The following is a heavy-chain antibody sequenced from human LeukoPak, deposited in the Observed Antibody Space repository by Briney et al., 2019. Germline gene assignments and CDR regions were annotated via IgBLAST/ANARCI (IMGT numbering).Heavy chain of an antibody. Sequence: SGGSLRLSCAASGFPFSSYAMSWVRQAPGKGLEWVSSIISSGGVTYYADSVKGRFTISRDNSKNTVHLQMNSLRAEDTAMYYCARRAGDYSHPYDYWGQGTLVTVSS. D-gene: IGHD3-22*01. CDR1: GFPFSSYA. CDR3: ARRAGDYSHPYDY. CDR2: IISSGGVT. V-gene: IGHV3-23*01. J-gene: IGHJ4*02.